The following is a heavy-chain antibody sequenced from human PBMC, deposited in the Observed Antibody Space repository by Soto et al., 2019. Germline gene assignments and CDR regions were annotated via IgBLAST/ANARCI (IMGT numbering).Heavy chain of an antibody. V-gene: IGHV3-33*05. CDR1: GFTFRSYV. Sequence: QVQLVESGGGVVQPGTSLRLSCVGSGFTFRSYVIHWVRQAPGKGLEWVALTSYDGSNNFYGDSVQGRFTISRHNSRNTVELQIDSLTFEDTALYYCARWGTTGGLDVWGQGTLVSVSS. CDR3: ARWGTTGGLDV. J-gene: IGHJ4*02. CDR2: TSYDGSNN. D-gene: IGHD3-16*01.